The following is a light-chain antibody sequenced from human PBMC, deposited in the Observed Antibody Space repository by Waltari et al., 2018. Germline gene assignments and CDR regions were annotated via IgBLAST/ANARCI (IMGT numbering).Light chain of an antibody. J-gene: IGLJ1*01. CDR2: EVT. CDR3: SSYTRTTTLYV. CDR1: SSDVGSYNY. V-gene: IGLV2-14*03. Sequence: QSALTQPASVSGSPGQSITISCPGTSSDVGSYNYVSWYQQHPGKAPKLLIFEVTDRPSGVSNRFSGSKSGNTASLTISGLQAEDEADYYCSSYTRTTTLYVFGTGTKVTVL.